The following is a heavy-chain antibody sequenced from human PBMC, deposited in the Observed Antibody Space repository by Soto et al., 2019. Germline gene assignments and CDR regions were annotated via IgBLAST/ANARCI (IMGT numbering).Heavy chain of an antibody. CDR3: ARSQTTVTSNDY. CDR2: IYHSGST. CDR1: GGSISSGGYS. J-gene: IGHJ4*02. Sequence: SETLSLTCAVSGGSISSGGYSWSWIRQPPGKGLEWIGYIYHSGSTYYNPSLKSRVTISVDRSKNQFSLKLSSVTAADTAVYYCARSQTTVTSNDYLGQGTLLSVSS. D-gene: IGHD4-17*01. V-gene: IGHV4-30-2*01.